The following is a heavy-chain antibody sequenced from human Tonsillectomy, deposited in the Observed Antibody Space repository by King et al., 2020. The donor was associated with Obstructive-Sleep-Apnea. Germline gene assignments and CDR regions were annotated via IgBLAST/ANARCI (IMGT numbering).Heavy chain of an antibody. CDR1: GFTFGDYA. D-gene: IGHD3-3*01. Sequence: VQLVESGGGLVQPGRSLRLSCTASGFTFGDYAMSWFRQAPGKGLEWVGFIRSKAYGGTTEYAASVKGRFTISRDDSKSIAYLQMNSLKTEDTAVYYCTREGNTYYDFWSGYYPFDYWGQGTLVTVSS. CDR2: IRSKAYGGTT. V-gene: IGHV3-49*03. CDR3: TREGNTYYDFWSGYYPFDY. J-gene: IGHJ4*02.